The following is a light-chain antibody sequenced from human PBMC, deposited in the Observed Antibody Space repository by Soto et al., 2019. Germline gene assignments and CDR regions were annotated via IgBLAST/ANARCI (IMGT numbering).Light chain of an antibody. V-gene: IGKV3-20*01. J-gene: IGKJ4*01. CDR2: GAS. CDR1: RSVSSN. Sequence: IVMTQSPATLSVSPGERATLSCRASRSVSSNLAWYQQKPGQAPWLLIYGASNRATGIPDRFSGSGSGTDFTLTISRLEPEDFAVYYCQQSGSSPLTFGGGTKVDIK. CDR3: QQSGSSPLT.